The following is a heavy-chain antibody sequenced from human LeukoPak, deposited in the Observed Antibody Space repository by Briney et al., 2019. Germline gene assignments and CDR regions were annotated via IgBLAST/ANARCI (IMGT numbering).Heavy chain of an antibody. CDR3: ARDRSTDAISEF. D-gene: IGHD1-1*01. CDR1: GFNFKTYT. J-gene: IGHJ4*02. V-gene: IGHV3-23*01. CDR2: ITAGDGAT. Sequence: GGSLRLSCAASGFNFKTYTLTWFRQAPGKRPEWLSSITAGDGATYYADSVRGRFTISRDYSRNTVYLHLSGLRAEDTAVYYCARDRSTDAISEFWGQGTLVAVSS.